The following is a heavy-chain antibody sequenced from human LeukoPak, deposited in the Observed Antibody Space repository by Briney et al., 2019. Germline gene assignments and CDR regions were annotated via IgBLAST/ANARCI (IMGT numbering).Heavy chain of an antibody. CDR3: ATETVEMATKKVRGMDV. CDR1: GGTFSSYA. CDR2: IIPIFGTA. D-gene: IGHD5-24*01. Sequence: SVKVSCKASGGTFSSYAISWVRQAPGQGLEWMGGIIPIFGTANYAQKFQGRVTITADESTSTAYMELSSLRSEDTAVYYCATETVEMATKKVRGMDVWGQGTTVTVSS. V-gene: IGHV1-69*13. J-gene: IGHJ6*02.